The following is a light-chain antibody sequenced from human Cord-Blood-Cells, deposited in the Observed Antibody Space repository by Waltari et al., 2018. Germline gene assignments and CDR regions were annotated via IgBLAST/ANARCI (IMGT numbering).Light chain of an antibody. CDR2: EVS. Sequence: QSALTQPPSASGSPGQSVTISCTGTTSAVGGYNYVSWYQQHPGKAPNLMIYEVSKRPSGVPDRVSGSKSGNTASLTVSGLQAEDEADYYCSSYAGSNNLVFGGGTKLTVL. J-gene: IGLJ3*02. V-gene: IGLV2-8*01. CDR3: SSYAGSNNLV. CDR1: TSAVGGYNY.